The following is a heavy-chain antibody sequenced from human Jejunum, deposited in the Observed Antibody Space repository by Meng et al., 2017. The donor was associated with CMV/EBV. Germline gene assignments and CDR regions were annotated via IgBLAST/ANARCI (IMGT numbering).Heavy chain of an antibody. CDR1: TFSDYW. D-gene: IGHD3-16*01. CDR2: IKQDGSEE. CDR3: ARVERSDDSRYRPFDY. V-gene: IGHV3-7*01. J-gene: IGHJ4*02. Sequence: TFSDYWMTWVRPVPGRGLEWVATIKQDGSEEDYGDSVKGRFTISRDNANNSLSLQLNYPRVEDTAIYYCARVERSDDSRYRPFDYWGQGSLVTVSS.